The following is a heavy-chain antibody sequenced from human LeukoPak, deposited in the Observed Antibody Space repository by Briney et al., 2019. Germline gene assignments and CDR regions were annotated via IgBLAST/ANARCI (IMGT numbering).Heavy chain of an antibody. D-gene: IGHD5-12*01. J-gene: IGHJ4*02. V-gene: IGHV4-34*01. CDR3: ARGQYTGYPTH. Sequence: PSETLSLTCAVYGGSFNDYYWSWIRRPPGKGLEWIGEINHSGYTNYNPSLKSRVSVSVDTSKNQFSLKLSSVTAADTAVYYCARGQYTGYPTHWGQGTLVTVSS. CDR1: GGSFNDYY. CDR2: INHSGYT.